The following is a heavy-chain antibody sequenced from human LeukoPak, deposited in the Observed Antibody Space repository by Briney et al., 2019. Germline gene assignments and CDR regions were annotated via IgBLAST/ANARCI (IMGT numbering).Heavy chain of an antibody. CDR3: AKGNSARSGSYYGYY. CDR1: GFTFDSYA. D-gene: IGHD1-26*01. Sequence: GGSLRLSCAASGFTFDSYAMSWVRQAPGRGLEWVSSISGSGSSTYYADSVKGRFTISRDNSKNTLYLQMDSLRIEDTAEYYCAKGNSARSGSYYGYYWGQGTLVTVSS. J-gene: IGHJ4*02. V-gene: IGHV3-23*01. CDR2: ISGSGSST.